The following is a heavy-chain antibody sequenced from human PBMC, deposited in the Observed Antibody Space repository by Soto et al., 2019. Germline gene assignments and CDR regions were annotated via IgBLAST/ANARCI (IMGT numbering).Heavy chain of an antibody. CDR2: INPNTGGT. D-gene: IGHD6-19*01. CDR3: ATNPWGNGWYHVDH. J-gene: IGHJ4*02. CDR1: GYTFTDYF. Sequence: QVQLVQSGAEVKKPGASVKVSCKASGYTFTDYFIHWVRQAPGQGLAWMGWINPNTGGTNYPQKFQCPGTMTRDTSVNTAYMELSRLTSDDTAVYYCATNPWGNGWYHVDHWGQGTLVTVSS. V-gene: IGHV1-2*02.